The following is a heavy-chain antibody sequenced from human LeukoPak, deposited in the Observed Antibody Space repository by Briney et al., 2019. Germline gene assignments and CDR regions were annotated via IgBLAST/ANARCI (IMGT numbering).Heavy chain of an antibody. J-gene: IGHJ6*03. CDR1: GFTFRSYS. D-gene: IGHD6-6*01. CDR2: ISSTSSYI. Sequence: AGGSLRLSCAASGFTFRSYSMNWVRQAPGKGLEWVSSISSTSSYIYYADSVKGRFTISTDNAKNSLYLQMSSLRAEDTAVYYCARGSGGQQLIRGYYYMDVWGKGTTVTVSS. CDR3: ARGSGGQQLIRGYYYMDV. V-gene: IGHV3-21*01.